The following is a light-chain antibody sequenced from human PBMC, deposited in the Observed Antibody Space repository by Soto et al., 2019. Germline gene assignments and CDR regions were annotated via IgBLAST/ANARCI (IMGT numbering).Light chain of an antibody. CDR1: SSNIGRNS. J-gene: IGLJ1*01. CDR2: SNN. CDR3: AAWDDSLNGLYV. V-gene: IGLV1-44*01. Sequence: QSVLTQPPSASGTPGQRVTISCSGSSSNIGRNSVNWYRQFPGTAPKLLIYSNNQRPSGVPDRSSGSKSGTSASLAISGLRSEDEADYFCAAWDDSLNGLYVFGTGTKVTVL.